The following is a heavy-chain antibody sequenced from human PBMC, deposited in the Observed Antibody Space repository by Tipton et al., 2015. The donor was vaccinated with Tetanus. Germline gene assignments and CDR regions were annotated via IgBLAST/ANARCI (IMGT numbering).Heavy chain of an antibody. CDR2: ISASHGNT. CDR1: GYTFTDYG. J-gene: IGHJ4*02. CDR3: ARAFWDGTTPGTFDY. Sequence: QLVQSGAEVKTPGASVKVSCEASGYTFTDYGVSWVRQAPGQGLEWMGWISASHGNTNYAQTFRGRVTMTRDTSTSTAYMELRSLTSDDTAVYFCARAFWDGTTPGTFDYWGQGSLVTVSS. D-gene: IGHD1-1*01. V-gene: IGHV1-18*01.